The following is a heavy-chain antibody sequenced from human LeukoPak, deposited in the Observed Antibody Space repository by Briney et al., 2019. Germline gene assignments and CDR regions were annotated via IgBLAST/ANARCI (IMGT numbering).Heavy chain of an antibody. J-gene: IGHJ4*02. D-gene: IGHD3-10*01. CDR2: ISSSGSTI. CDR3: AKVAKYYYGPETYYFFEQ. CDR1: GFTFSSYE. Sequence: GGSLRLSCAASGFTFSSYEMNWVRQAPGKGLEWVSYISSSGSTIYYADSVKGRFTISRDNAKNSLYLQMSSLRVEDTAVYFCAKVAKYYYGPETYYFFEQWGQGTPVTISS. V-gene: IGHV3-48*03.